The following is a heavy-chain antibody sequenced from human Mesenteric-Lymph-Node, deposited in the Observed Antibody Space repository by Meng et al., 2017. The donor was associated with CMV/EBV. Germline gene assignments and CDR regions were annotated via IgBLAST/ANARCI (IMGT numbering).Heavy chain of an antibody. CDR3: AREPTGKTFFDY. CDR2: ISGNGDST. CDR1: GFTFKNYA. D-gene: IGHD1/OR15-1a*01. J-gene: IGHJ4*02. Sequence: GESLKISCAVSGFTFKNYAMTWVRQGPGEGLEWVSAISGNGDSTYYADSVKGRFIISSDDSKNTLYLQMNSLRAEDTAVYYCAREPTGKTFFDYWGQGTLVTVSS. V-gene: IGHV3-23*01.